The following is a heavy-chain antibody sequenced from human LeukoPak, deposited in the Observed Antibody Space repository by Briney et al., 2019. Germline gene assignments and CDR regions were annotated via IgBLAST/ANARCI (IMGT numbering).Heavy chain of an antibody. CDR1: GDSVSSNSAA. CDR2: TYYRSEWYN. V-gene: IGHV6-1*01. J-gene: IGHJ1*01. D-gene: IGHD3-22*01. Sequence: SQTLSLTCAISGDSVSSNSAAWNWIRQSPSRGLEWLGRTYYRSEWYNDYAVSVKSRININPDTSKNPFSLQLNSVTPEDTAVYYCAQADSTGYFYFQHWGQGTLVTVSS. CDR3: AQADSTGYFYFQH.